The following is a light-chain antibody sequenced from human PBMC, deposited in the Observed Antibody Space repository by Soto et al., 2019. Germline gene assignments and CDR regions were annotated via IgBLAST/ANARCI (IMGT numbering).Light chain of an antibody. CDR2: DNS. CDR3: GTWDSSLSVSV. V-gene: IGLV1-51*01. CDR1: SSNIGDNY. J-gene: IGLJ3*02. Sequence: QSVLTQPPSVSAAPGQKVTISCSGSSSNIGDNYVSWYQHLPGTAPTLLIYDNSKRPSGIPDRFSGSKSGTSATLGITGLQTGDEADYYCGTWDSSLSVSVFGGGTKVTVL.